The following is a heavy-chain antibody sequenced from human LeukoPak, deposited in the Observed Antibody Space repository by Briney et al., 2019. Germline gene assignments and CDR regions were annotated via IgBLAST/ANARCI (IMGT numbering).Heavy chain of an antibody. CDR3: ARDHNYYDSSGYYHNWFDP. CDR1: GYTFTGYY. D-gene: IGHD3-22*01. Sequence: GASVKVSCKASGYTFTGYYMHWVRQAPGQGLEWMGRINPNSGGTNYAQKFQGRVTMTRDTSISTAYMELSRLRSDDTAVYYCARDHNYYDSSGYYHNWFDPWGQGTLVTVSS. J-gene: IGHJ5*02. V-gene: IGHV1-2*06. CDR2: INPNSGGT.